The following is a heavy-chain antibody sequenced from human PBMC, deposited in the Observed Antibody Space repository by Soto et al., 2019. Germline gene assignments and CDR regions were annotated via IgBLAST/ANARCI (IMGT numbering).Heavy chain of an antibody. D-gene: IGHD7-27*01. J-gene: IGHJ6*02. V-gene: IGHV1-3*01. CDR2: INAGNGDT. Sequence: ASVKVSCKAPGYTFTGYPIHWVRQAPGQGLEWMGWINAGNGDTKYSQRFQGRVTITRDTSASTAYMELSSLTSEDTAVYYCARDWARAEDVWGQGTTVTVSS. CDR1: GYTFTGYP. CDR3: ARDWARAEDV.